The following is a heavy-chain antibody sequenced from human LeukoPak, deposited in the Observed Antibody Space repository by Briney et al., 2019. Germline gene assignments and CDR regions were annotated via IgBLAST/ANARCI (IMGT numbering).Heavy chain of an antibody. D-gene: IGHD4-11*01. J-gene: IGHJ3*02. CDR1: GGSISSYY. CDR2: IYTSGST. Sequence: SETLSLTCTVSGGSISSYYWSWVRQPAGKGLEWLGRIYTSGSTNYNPSLRSRVTMSVDTSKNQFSLKLSSVTAADTAVYYCARLRSNHDYDAFDIWGQGTMVTVSS. V-gene: IGHV4-4*07. CDR3: ARLRSNHDYDAFDI.